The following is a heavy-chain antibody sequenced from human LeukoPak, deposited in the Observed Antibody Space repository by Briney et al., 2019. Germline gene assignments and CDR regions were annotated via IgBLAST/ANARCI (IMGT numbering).Heavy chain of an antibody. V-gene: IGHV4-59*01. CDR2: IYYSGST. J-gene: IGHJ4*02. D-gene: IGHD3-16*01. CDR3: ARGGVLKSVDY. CDR1: GGSISSYY. Sequence: SETLPLTCTVSGGSISSYYWSWIRQPPGKGLEWIGYIYYSGSTNYNPSLKSRVTISVDTSKNQFSLKLSSVTAADTAVYYCARGGVLKSVDYWGQGTLVAVSS.